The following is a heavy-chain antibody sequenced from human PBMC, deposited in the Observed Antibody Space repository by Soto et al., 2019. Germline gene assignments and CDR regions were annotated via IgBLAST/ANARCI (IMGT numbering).Heavy chain of an antibody. CDR3: ARAGYCGPGCYYYFDY. CDR1: GFTSGSYW. J-gene: IGHJ4*02. D-gene: IGHD2-21*02. CDR2: IKPDGSAT. Sequence: EVQLVESGGGLVQPGGSLRLSCAVSGFTSGSYWMNWVRLIPGKGLEWVAYIKPDGSATYYVDSVKGRFTISRDNAKNSLYLQMNSLRVEDTSVYYCARAGYCGPGCYYYFDYWGQGTLVTVSS. V-gene: IGHV3-7*01.